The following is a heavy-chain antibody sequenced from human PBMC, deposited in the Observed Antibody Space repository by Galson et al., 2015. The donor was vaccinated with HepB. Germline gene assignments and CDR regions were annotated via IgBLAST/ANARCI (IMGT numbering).Heavy chain of an antibody. V-gene: IGHV3-9*01. CDR1: GFTFNDYA. CDR2: ISWKRDNI. D-gene: IGHD3-10*01. J-gene: IGHJ4*02. Sequence: SLRLSCAASGFTFNDYAMHWVRQAPGKGLEWVSGISWKRDNIGYADSVKGRFTISRDNAKNSLYLQMNSLRAEDTALYYCAKGRQWDLLPADFDYWGQGTLVTVSS. CDR3: AKGRQWDLLPADFDY.